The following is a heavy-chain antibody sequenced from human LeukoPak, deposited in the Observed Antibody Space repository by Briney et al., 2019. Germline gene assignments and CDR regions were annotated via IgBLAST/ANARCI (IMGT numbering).Heavy chain of an antibody. Sequence: PGGSLRLSCAASGFTFGRFGMHWVRQAPGKGLEWVAFIRYDGNNKYYVDSVKGRFTISRDNSKNTVYLQTNSLRVEDTALYYCAKSQYELRWGDYFDYWGQGTLVTVSS. D-gene: IGHD4-23*01. J-gene: IGHJ4*02. CDR2: IRYDGNNK. CDR1: GFTFGRFG. V-gene: IGHV3-30*02. CDR3: AKSQYELRWGDYFDY.